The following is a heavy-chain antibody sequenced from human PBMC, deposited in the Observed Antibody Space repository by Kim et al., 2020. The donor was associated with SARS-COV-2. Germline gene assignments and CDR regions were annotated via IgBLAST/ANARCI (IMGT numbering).Heavy chain of an antibody. V-gene: IGHV3-21*01. Sequence: ADSVKARFTISRDNAQNSLFLQMNSLRDEDTALYYCARAAGDSTGVFYFDNWGQGTLVTVSS. D-gene: IGHD3-22*01. J-gene: IGHJ4*02. CDR3: ARAAGDSTGVFYFDN.